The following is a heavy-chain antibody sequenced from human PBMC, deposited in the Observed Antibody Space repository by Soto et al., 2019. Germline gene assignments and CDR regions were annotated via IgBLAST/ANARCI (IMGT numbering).Heavy chain of an antibody. CDR3: AKASALAVPAAHFDH. Sequence: EVQLLESGGGLVQPGGYLRLSCAGSGFTSSIYAMSWVRQAPGKGLEWVSGISGSGGSTYYADSVQGRFTISRDNSKNTLYLQMNSLRAEDTAVYYCAKASALAVPAAHFDHWGQGTLVTVSS. D-gene: IGHD2-2*01. V-gene: IGHV3-23*01. J-gene: IGHJ4*02. CDR2: ISGSGGST. CDR1: GFTSSIYA.